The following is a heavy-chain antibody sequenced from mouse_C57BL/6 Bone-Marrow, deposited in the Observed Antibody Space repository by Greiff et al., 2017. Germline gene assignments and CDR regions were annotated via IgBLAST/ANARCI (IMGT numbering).Heavy chain of an antibody. V-gene: IGHV1-9*01. CDR3: ARHYYGSSYWFAY. CDR2: ILPGSGST. J-gene: IGHJ3*01. CDR1: GYTFTGYW. D-gene: IGHD1-1*01. Sequence: VHLVESGAELMKPGASVKLSCKATGYTFTGYWIEWVKQRPGHGLEWIGEILPGSGSTNYNEKFKGKATFTADTSSNTAYMQLSSLTTEDSAIYYCARHYYGSSYWFAYWGQGTLVTVSA.